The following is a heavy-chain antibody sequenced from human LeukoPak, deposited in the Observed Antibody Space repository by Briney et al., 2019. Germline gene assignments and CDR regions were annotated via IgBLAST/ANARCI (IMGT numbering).Heavy chain of an antibody. Sequence: WETLSLTCTVSGGSINFYYWTWIRQPPGKGLEWIGYIYYSGSPNYNPSLKSRVIISVDTSKNQFSLKLTSVTAADTAVYYCARHAPARSFDYWGQGALVTVSS. CDR3: ARHAPARSFDY. CDR1: GGSINFYY. J-gene: IGHJ4*02. D-gene: IGHD2-15*01. V-gene: IGHV4-59*08. CDR2: IYYSGSP.